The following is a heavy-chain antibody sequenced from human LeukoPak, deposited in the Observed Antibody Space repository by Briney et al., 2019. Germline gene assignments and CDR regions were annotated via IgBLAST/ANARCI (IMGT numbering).Heavy chain of an antibody. J-gene: IGHJ6*02. CDR2: IIPIFGTA. CDR3: ATADRVRGVIGGYYYYGMDV. Sequence: GPSVKVSCKASGGTFSSYAISWVRQAPGQGLEWMGGIIPIFGTANYAQKFQGRVTMTEDTSTDTAYMELSSLRSEDTAVYYCATADRVRGVIGGYYYYGMDVWGQGTTVTVSS. V-gene: IGHV1-69*06. CDR1: GGTFSSYA. D-gene: IGHD3-10*01.